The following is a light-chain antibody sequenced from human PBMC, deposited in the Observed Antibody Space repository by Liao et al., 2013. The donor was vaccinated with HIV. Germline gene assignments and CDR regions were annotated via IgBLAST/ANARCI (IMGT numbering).Light chain of an antibody. V-gene: IGLV3-21*01. CDR2: YDS. Sequence: SYELTQPPSVSVAPGKTARITCGGNNIGSKSVHWYQQKPGQAPVLVIYYDSDRPSGIPERFSGSNSGNTATLTISGAQAMDEADYYCQAWDIGTGVFGTGTKVTVL. CDR1: NIGSKS. J-gene: IGLJ1*01. CDR3: QAWDIGTGV.